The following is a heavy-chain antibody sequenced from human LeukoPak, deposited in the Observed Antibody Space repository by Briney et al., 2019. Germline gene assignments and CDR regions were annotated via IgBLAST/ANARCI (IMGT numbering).Heavy chain of an antibody. CDR3: TREHHLGGDY. J-gene: IGHJ4*02. V-gene: IGHV1-46*01. CDR1: GYTFTSYN. Sequence: ASVKVSCTTSGYTFTSYNMHWVRQAPGQGLEWMGVFKHSDNSPSYAQKFQGRVTMTSDTSTSTVYMELSGLSSGDTAVYFCTREHHLGGDYWGPGTLVTVSS. CDR2: FKHSDNSP. D-gene: IGHD3-16*01.